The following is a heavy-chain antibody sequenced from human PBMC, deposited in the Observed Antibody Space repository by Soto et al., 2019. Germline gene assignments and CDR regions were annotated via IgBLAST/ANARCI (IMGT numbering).Heavy chain of an antibody. Sequence: QVQPQQWGAGLLKPSETLSLTCAVYGGSFSDYYWSWIRQPPGKGLEWIGEINHSGSTNYNPFLKSRVTISVDTSKNQFSLKLSSVTAADTAVYYCARGRVGTTNWNWFDPWGQGTLVTVSS. D-gene: IGHD1-26*01. V-gene: IGHV4-34*01. J-gene: IGHJ5*02. CDR2: INHSGST. CDR3: ARGRVGTTNWNWFDP. CDR1: GGSFSDYY.